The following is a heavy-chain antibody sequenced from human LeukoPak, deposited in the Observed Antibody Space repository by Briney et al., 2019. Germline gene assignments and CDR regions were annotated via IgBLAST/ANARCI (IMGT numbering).Heavy chain of an antibody. CDR2: ISSSSSYI. CDR1: GFTFSSYS. Sequence: PGGSLRLSCAASGFTFSSYSMNWVRQAPGKGLEWVSSISSSSSYIYYADSVKGRFTISRDNAKNSLYLQMNSLRAEDTAVYYCARGVTSGYYYPHFDHWGQGTLVTVSS. V-gene: IGHV3-21*01. J-gene: IGHJ4*02. CDR3: ARGVTSGYYYPHFDH. D-gene: IGHD3-22*01.